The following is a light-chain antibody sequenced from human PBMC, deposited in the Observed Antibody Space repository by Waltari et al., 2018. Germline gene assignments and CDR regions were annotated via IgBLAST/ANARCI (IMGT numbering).Light chain of an antibody. Sequence: QSALTQPASVSGSPGQPITTSCPGPSRDVGGYNYVSWYQQHPGKAPKLMIYEVSNRPSGVSNRFSGSKSGNTASLTISGLQAEDEADYYCSSYTSSSTLCVFGTGTKVTVL. CDR2: EVS. CDR1: SRDVGGYNY. CDR3: SSYTSSSTLCV. V-gene: IGLV2-14*01. J-gene: IGLJ1*01.